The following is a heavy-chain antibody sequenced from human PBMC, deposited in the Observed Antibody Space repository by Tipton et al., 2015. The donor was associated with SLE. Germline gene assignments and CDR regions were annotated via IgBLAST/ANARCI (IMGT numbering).Heavy chain of an antibody. CDR3: ARRGGSSWEEDAFDI. CDR1: GGSISSSSYY. CDR2: IYYSGST. Sequence: TLSLTCTVSGGSISSSSYYWGWIRQPPGKGLEWIGSIYYSGSTYYNPSLKSRVTISVDTSKNQFSLKLSSVTAADTAVYYCARRGGSSWEEDAFDIWGQGTMVTVSS. J-gene: IGHJ3*02. D-gene: IGHD6-13*01. V-gene: IGHV4-39*07.